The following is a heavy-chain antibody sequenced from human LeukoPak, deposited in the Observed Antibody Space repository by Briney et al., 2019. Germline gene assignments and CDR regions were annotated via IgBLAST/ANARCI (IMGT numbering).Heavy chain of an antibody. D-gene: IGHD5-18*01. CDR3: AKEFGGYAYGAYFDY. CDR2: IGSSGGGI. Sequence: PGGSLRLSCAASGFTFSTYTMYWVRHPPGKRLEWVSIIGSSGGGIHYADSVKGRFTISRDNSKNALYLQMNSLRVEDTAVYYCAKEFGGYAYGAYFDYWGQGTLVTVSS. V-gene: IGHV3-23*01. J-gene: IGHJ4*02. CDR1: GFTFSTYT.